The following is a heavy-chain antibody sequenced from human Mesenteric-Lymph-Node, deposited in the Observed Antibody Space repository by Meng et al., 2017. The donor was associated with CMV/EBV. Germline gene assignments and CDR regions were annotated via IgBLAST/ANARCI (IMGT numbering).Heavy chain of an antibody. CDR1: GFTSYDRA. Sequence: GGSLRLSCVASGFTSYDRAMHWVRQAPGKGLVWVAHINVDESTTNYADSVKGRFTISRDNAKSMVYLQINSLRAEDTAVYYCVRGTLARPRSALDYWGQGTLVTVSS. CDR2: INVDESTT. V-gene: IGHV3-74*01. CDR3: VRGTLARPRSALDY. D-gene: IGHD6-6*01. J-gene: IGHJ4*02.